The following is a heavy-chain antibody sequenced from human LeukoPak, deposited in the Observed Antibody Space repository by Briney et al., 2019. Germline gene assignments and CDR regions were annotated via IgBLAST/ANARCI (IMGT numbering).Heavy chain of an antibody. CDR2: IYYSGST. V-gene: IGHV4-39*07. J-gene: IGHJ4*02. CDR3: ARLTGYDWESSYDY. CDR1: GGSISSSSYY. Sequence: SETLSLTCTVSGGSISSSSYYWGWIRQPPGKGLEWIGSIYYSGSTYYNPSLKSRVTISVDTSKNQFSLKLSSVTAAGTAVYYCARLTGYDWESSYDYWGQGTLVTVSS. D-gene: IGHD5-12*01.